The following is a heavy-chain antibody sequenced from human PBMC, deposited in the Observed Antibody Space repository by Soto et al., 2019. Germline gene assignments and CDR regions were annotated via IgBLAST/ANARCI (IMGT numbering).Heavy chain of an antibody. CDR3: AKERRYSFDAFDI. CDR1: GFTFNFFG. J-gene: IGHJ3*02. V-gene: IGHV3-30*18. CDR2: ISYDGSEK. D-gene: IGHD5-12*01. Sequence: QEQLVESGGGVVQAGRSLRLSCAASGFTFNFFGMHWVRQAPGKGLEWVAVISYDGSEKYYADSVKGRFTMSRDNSKNMVYLEMSSLRPEDTSVYYCAKERRYSFDAFDIWGQGTMVTVSS.